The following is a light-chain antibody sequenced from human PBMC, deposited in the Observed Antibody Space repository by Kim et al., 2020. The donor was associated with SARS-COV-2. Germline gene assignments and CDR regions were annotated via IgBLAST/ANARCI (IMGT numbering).Light chain of an antibody. CDR3: SSYRGSTTWV. V-gene: IGLV2-14*03. CDR2: DVS. CDR1: SSDVGGYNY. Sequence: QSALTQPASVSGSPGQSITISCTGTSSDVGGYNYVSWFQQHPGKAPKLLIYDVSDRPSGISNRFSGSKSGNTASLTISGLQAEDEADYYCSSYRGSTTWVFGGGTQLTVL. J-gene: IGLJ3*02.